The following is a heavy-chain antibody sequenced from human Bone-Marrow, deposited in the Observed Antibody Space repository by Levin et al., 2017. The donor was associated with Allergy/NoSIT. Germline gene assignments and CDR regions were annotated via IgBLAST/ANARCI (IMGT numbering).Heavy chain of an antibody. J-gene: IGHJ3*02. Sequence: SETLSLTCAVSSGSISSGGYYWTWIRQQPGTGLDWIGSIYYNGDTYYNPSLKSRVTISVDMYRNQFSLNLDSVTAADTAMYYCERRGVPVPPDYGDPRAFDIWGQGTMVTVSS. V-gene: IGHV4-31*11. CDR3: ERRGVPVPPDYGDPRAFDI. CDR1: SGSISSGGYY. CDR2: IYYNGDT. D-gene: IGHD4-17*01.